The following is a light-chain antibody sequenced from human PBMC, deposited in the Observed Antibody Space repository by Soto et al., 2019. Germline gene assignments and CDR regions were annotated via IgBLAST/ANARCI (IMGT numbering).Light chain of an antibody. CDR3: QQFGSSPFT. CDR1: QSISSY. V-gene: IGKV1-39*01. J-gene: IGKJ3*01. Sequence: DIQMTQSPSSLSASVGDRVTITCRASQSISSYLNWYQQKPGKAPKLLIYAASSLQSGVPSRFSGSGSGTDFTLTISSLQPEDFVVYYCQQFGSSPFTFGPGTKVDIK. CDR2: AAS.